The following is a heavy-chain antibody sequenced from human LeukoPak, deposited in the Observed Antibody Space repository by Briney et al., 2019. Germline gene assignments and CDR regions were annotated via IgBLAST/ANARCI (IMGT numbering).Heavy chain of an antibody. J-gene: IGHJ6*02. CDR3: AKGSGYSSGWNYYYYYGMDV. D-gene: IGHD6-19*01. CDR1: GFTFSSYA. Sequence: GGSLRLSCAASGFTFSSYAMSWVRQAPGKGLEWVSAISGSGGSTYYADSVKGRFTIPRDNSKNTLYLQMNSLRAEDTAVYYCAKGSGYSSGWNYYYYYGMDVWGQGTTVTVSS. V-gene: IGHV3-23*01. CDR2: ISGSGGST.